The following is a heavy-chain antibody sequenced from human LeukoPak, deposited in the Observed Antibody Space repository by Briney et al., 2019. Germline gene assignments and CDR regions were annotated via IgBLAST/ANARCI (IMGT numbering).Heavy chain of an antibody. J-gene: IGHJ6*04. Sequence: GGSLRLSCAASGFTFSSYEMNWVRQAPGKGLEWVSSISSSSSYIYYADSVKGRFTISRDNAKNLLYLQMNSLRAEDTAVYYCAELGITMIGGVWGKGTTVTISS. CDR3: AELGITMIGGV. CDR2: ISSSSSYI. CDR1: GFTFSSYE. D-gene: IGHD3-10*02. V-gene: IGHV3-21*01.